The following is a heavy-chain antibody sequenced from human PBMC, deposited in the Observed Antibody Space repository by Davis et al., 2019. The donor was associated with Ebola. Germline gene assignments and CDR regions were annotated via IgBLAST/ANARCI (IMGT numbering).Heavy chain of an antibody. Sequence: SETLSLTCTVSGGSISSYYWSWIRQPPGKGLEWIGYIYYSGSTNYNPSLKSRVTISVDTSKNQFSLKLSSVTAADTAVYYCARGRMRGETDYWGQGTLVTVSS. CDR2: IYYSGST. D-gene: IGHD3-16*01. J-gene: IGHJ4*02. CDR1: GGSISSYY. CDR3: ARGRMRGETDY. V-gene: IGHV4-59*12.